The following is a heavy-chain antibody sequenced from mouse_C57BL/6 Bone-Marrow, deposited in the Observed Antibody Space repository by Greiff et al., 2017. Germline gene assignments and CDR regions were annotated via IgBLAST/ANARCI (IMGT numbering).Heavy chain of an antibody. CDR2: ISSGGSYT. V-gene: IGHV5-6*02. Sequence: EVKLMESGGDLVKPGGSLKLSCAASGFTFSSYGMSWVRQTPDKRLEWVATISSGGSYTYYPDSVKGRFTISRDNAKNTLYLQRSSLKSEDTAMYYCARRGRGAWFAYWGQGTLVTVSA. CDR3: ARRGRGAWFAY. J-gene: IGHJ3*01. CDR1: GFTFSSYG.